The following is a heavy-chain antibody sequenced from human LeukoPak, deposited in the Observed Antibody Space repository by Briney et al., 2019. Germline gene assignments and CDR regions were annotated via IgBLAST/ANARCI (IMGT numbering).Heavy chain of an antibody. D-gene: IGHD6-19*01. CDR3: AKVKTVAGYFDY. Sequence: PGGSLRLSCAASGFTFSSYAMSWVRQAPGKGLEWVSAISGSGGSTYYADSVKGRCTISRDNSKNTLYLQMNSLRAEDTAVYYCAKVKTVAGYFDYWGQGTLVTVSS. J-gene: IGHJ4*02. CDR2: ISGSGGST. CDR1: GFTFSSYA. V-gene: IGHV3-23*01.